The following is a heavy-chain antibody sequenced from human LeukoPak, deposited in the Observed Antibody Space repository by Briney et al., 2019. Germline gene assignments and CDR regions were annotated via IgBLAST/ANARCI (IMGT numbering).Heavy chain of an antibody. CDR1: GFTFSSYA. CDR2: ISGSGGST. V-gene: IGHV3-23*01. J-gene: IGHJ4*02. CDR3: ARVRGETLGGRGFDY. Sequence: GGSLRLSCAASGFTFSSYAVSWVRQAPGEGLGWDSAISGSGGSTYYADSLNRRFTTSRDNSKNTLYLEVNSLRGEDTGVYYCARVRGETLGGRGFDYWGQGTLVTVSS. D-gene: IGHD3-16*01.